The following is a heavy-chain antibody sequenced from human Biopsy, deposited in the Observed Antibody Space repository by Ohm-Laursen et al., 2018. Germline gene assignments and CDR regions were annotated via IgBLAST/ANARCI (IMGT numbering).Heavy chain of an antibody. CDR3: ARTPPYLGYDFWSGYFPYYFDL. CDR1: GFTFSGFY. Sequence: SLRLSCTASGFTFSGFYMSWIRQAPGKGLEWVSYISSTINTIYYADSVKGRFIISRDNAKNSLSLQMDSLRADGTGVYYCARTPPYLGYDFWSGYFPYYFDLWGQGTLVTDSS. D-gene: IGHD3/OR15-3a*01. V-gene: IGHV3-11*01. CDR2: ISSTINTI. J-gene: IGHJ4*02.